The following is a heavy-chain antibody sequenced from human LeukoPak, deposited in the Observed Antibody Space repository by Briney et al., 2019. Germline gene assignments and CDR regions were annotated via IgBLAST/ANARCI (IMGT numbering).Heavy chain of an antibody. J-gene: IGHJ4*02. D-gene: IGHD6-13*01. CDR1: GFTFSSYS. V-gene: IGHV3-48*01. Sequence: GGSLRLSCAASGFTFSSYSMNWVCQAPGKGLEWVSYISSSSSTIYYADSVKGRFTISRDNAKNSLYLQMNSLRAEDTAVYYCAREDPTAAAGNFDYWGQGTLVTVSS. CDR2: ISSSSSTI. CDR3: AREDPTAAAGNFDY.